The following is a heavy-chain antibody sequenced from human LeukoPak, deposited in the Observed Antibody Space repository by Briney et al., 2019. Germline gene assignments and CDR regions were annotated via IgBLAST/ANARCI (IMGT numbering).Heavy chain of an antibody. J-gene: IGHJ5*02. CDR1: GYTFSGYY. V-gene: IGHV1-2*02. D-gene: IGHD6-6*01. Sequence: ASVKVTCKASGYTFSGYYMHWVRQAPGQGLEWMGWINPNSGGTNYAQKFQGRVTMTRDTSISTAYMELSRLRSDDTAVYYCAFEYSSSVNWFDPWGQGTLVTVSS. CDR3: AFEYSSSVNWFDP. CDR2: INPNSGGT.